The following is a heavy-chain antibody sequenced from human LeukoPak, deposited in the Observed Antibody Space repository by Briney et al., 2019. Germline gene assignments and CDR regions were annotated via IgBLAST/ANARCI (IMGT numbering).Heavy chain of an antibody. CDR3: ATDPDSGGWSTFDY. CDR2: FKSDGSAT. V-gene: IGHV3-74*01. D-gene: IGHD6-19*01. Sequence: PGGSLRLSCAASGFAFSRNWMHWVRQAPGKGLVWVSRFKSDGSATHYADSVKGRFTISRDNAKNTLYLQMNSLRVEDTAVYYCATDPDSGGWSTFDYWGQGTLVTVSS. J-gene: IGHJ4*02. CDR1: GFAFSRNW.